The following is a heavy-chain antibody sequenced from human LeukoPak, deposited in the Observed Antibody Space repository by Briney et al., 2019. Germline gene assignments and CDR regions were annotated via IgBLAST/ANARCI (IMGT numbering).Heavy chain of an antibody. J-gene: IGHJ4*02. D-gene: IGHD3-22*01. CDR3: ARAYYYDSSGYAH. Sequence: WGSLRLSCAASGFTFSSYAMHWVRQAPGKGLEYVSAISSNGGSTYYANSVKGRFTISRDNSKNTLYLQMGSLRAEDMAVYYCARAYYYDSSGYAHWGQGTLVTVSS. CDR2: ISSNGGST. CDR1: GFTFSSYA. V-gene: IGHV3-64*01.